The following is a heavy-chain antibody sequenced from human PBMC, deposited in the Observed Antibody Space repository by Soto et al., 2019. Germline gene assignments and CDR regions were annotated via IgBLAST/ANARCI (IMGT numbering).Heavy chain of an antibody. V-gene: IGHV4-39*01. CDR1: GGSISSSSYY. J-gene: IGHJ4*02. CDR3: ARRRFGGVIVIETPFDY. CDR2: IYYSGST. Sequence: SETLSLTCTVSGGSISSSSYYWGWIRQPPGKGLEWIGSIYYSGSTYYNPSLKSRFTISVATSKNQFSLKLSSVTAADTAVYYCARRRFGGVIVIETPFDYWGQGTLVTVSS. D-gene: IGHD3-16*02.